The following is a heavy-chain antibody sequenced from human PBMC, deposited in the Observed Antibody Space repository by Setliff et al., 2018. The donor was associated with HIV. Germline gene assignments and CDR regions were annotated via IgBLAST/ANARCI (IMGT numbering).Heavy chain of an antibody. J-gene: IGHJ3*01. D-gene: IGHD4-17*01. CDR3: VSLVTTIDTAFDL. V-gene: IGHV3-33*08. Sequence: PGGSLRLSCAASGFTFSSYGMHWVRQAPGKGLEWVAVIWYDGSNRYYADSVKGRFTISRDNSKNTLYLQMNSLRVEDTAMYYCVSLVTTIDTAFDLWGQGTMVTVSS. CDR1: GFTFSSYG. CDR2: IWYDGSNR.